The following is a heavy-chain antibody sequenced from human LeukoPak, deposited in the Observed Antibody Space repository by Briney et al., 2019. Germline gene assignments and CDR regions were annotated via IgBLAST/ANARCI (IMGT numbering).Heavy chain of an antibody. CDR2: INSDGITT. V-gene: IGHV3-74*01. J-gene: IGHJ4*02. CDR3: ARDMVAGGPDY. CDR1: GFTFSRYW. Sequence: GGSLRLSCAASGFTFSRYWMSWVRQAPGKGLVWVSRINSDGITTSYADSVKGRFTISRDNAKNTLYLQMNSLRAEDTAVYYCARDMVAGGPDYWGQGTLVTVSS. D-gene: IGHD6-19*01.